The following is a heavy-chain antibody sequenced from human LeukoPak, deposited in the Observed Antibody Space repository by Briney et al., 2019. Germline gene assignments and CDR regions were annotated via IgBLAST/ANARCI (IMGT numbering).Heavy chain of an antibody. Sequence: ASVKVSCKASGGTFSSYAISWVRQAPGQGLEWMGWINPNSGGTNYAQKFQGRVTMTRDTSISTAYIELSRLRSDDTAVYYCARSGYYLPGFAAFDIWGQGTMVTVSS. CDR3: ARSGYYLPGFAAFDI. J-gene: IGHJ3*02. CDR2: INPNSGGT. D-gene: IGHD3-22*01. V-gene: IGHV1-2*02. CDR1: GGTFSSYA.